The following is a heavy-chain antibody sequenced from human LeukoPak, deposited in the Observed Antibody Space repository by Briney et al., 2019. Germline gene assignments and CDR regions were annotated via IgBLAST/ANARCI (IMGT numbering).Heavy chain of an antibody. CDR2: VSGSGGST. D-gene: IGHD1-26*01. V-gene: IGHV3-23*01. Sequence: GGSLRLSCAASGFTFSSYAMSWVRQAPGKGLEWVSAVSGSGGSTYYADSVKGRFTISRDNSKNTLYLQMNSLRAEDTAVYYCAKSTVGATRYFDYWGQGTLVTVSS. J-gene: IGHJ4*02. CDR3: AKSTVGATRYFDY. CDR1: GFTFSSYA.